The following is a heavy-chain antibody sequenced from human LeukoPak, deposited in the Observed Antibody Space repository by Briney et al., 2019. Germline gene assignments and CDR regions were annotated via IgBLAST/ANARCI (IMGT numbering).Heavy chain of an antibody. CDR2: ISGSGGST. J-gene: IGHJ4*02. Sequence: GGSLRLSCAASGFTFSSYAMSWVRQAPGKGLEWVSAISGSGGSTYYADSVKGRYTISRDNSKNTLYPQMNSLRAEDTAVYYCAKADGGHVVDYWGQGTLVTVSS. V-gene: IGHV3-23*01. CDR1: GFTFSSYA. D-gene: IGHD3-16*01. CDR3: AKADGGHVVDY.